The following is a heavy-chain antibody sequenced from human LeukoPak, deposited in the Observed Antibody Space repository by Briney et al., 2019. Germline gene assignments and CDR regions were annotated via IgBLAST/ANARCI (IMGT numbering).Heavy chain of an antibody. CDR2: ISSTSSYI. D-gene: IGHD3-22*01. CDR1: GLTFSSYT. CDR3: ARDTSGYSSRLHY. V-gene: IGHV3-21*01. Sequence: GGSLRLSCAASGLTFSSYTMNWVRQAPGKGLEWVSSISSTSSYISYADSLKGRFTISRDNGKNSLFLQMNSLRADDTAVYYCARDTSGYSSRLHYWGQGALVTVSS. J-gene: IGHJ4*02.